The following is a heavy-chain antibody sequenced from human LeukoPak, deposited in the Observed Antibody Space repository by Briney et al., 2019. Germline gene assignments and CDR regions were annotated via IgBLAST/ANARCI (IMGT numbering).Heavy chain of an antibody. V-gene: IGHV3-33*01. J-gene: IGHJ4*02. CDR2: IWYDGSDQ. CDR1: GFTFSTYA. Sequence: GGSLRLSCAASGFTFSTYAMHWVRQAPGKGLEWLAVIWYDGSDQSYADSVKGRFTISRDNAKNTVYLQMSSLRDEDTAIYYCARAGNFRFDYWGQGTLVTVSS. CDR3: ARAGNFRFDY. D-gene: IGHD1-7*01.